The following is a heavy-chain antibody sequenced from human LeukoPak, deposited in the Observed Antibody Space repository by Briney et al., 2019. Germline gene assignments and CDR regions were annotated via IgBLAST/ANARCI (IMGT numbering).Heavy chain of an antibody. V-gene: IGHV3-23*01. CDR1: GFTFSSYA. J-gene: IGHJ6*02. CDR2: ISGSGGST. CDR3: AAHRAMVLYYYGMDV. D-gene: IGHD5-18*01. Sequence: GGSLRLSCAASGFTFSSYAMSWVRQAPGKGLEWVSAISGSGGSTYYADSVKGRFTISRDNSKNTLYLQMNSLRAEDTAVYYCAAHRAMVLYYYGMDVWGQGTTVTVSS.